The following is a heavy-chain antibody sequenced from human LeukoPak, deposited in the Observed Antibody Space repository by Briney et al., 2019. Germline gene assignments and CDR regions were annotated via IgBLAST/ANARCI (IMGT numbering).Heavy chain of an antibody. CDR2: IYYSGST. D-gene: IGHD3-10*01. J-gene: IGHJ4*02. CDR1: GGSISSGDYY. V-gene: IGHV4-30-4*08. CDR3: ARGFGSYPYYFGY. Sequence: SQTLSLTCTVSGGSISSGDYYWSWIRQPPGKGLEWIGYIYYSGSTYYNPSLKSRVTISVDTSKNQFSLKLSSVTAADTAVYYCARGFGSYPYYFGYWGQGALVTVSS.